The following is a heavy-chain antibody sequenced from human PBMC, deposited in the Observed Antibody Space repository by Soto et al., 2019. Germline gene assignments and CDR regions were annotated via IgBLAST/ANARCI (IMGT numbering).Heavy chain of an antibody. CDR1: GFTFSSYA. D-gene: IGHD2-21*01. CDR2: ISGSGGST. CDR3: AKDRVVVIAIGPDYDAFDI. J-gene: IGHJ3*02. V-gene: IGHV3-23*01. Sequence: PGGSLRLSCAASGFTFSSYAMSWVRQAPGKGLEWVSAISGSGGSTYYADSVKGRFTIPRDNSKNTLYLQMNSLRAEGTAVYYCAKDRVVVIAIGPDYDAFDIWGQGTMVTVSS.